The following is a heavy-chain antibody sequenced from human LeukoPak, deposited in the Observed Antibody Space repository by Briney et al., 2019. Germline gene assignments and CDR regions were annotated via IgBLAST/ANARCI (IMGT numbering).Heavy chain of an antibody. CDR1: GYTFTTYG. CDR3: ARVAMAMVRGVPKDY. J-gene: IGHJ4*02. CDR2: ISAYNGNT. D-gene: IGHD3-10*01. Sequence: ASVKVSCKASGYTFTTYGISWVRQAPGQGLEWMGWISAYNGNTNYAQRLQGRVTMTTDTSTSTAYMELRSLRSDDTAVYYCARVAMAMVRGVPKDYWGQGTLVTVSS. V-gene: IGHV1-18*01.